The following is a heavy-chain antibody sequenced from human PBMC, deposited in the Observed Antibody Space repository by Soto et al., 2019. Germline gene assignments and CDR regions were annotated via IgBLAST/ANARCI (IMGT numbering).Heavy chain of an antibody. Sequence: PSETLSLTCTVSGGSISSYYLSWIRQPPGKGLEWIGEINHSGSTNYNPSLKSRVTISVDTSKNQFSLKLSSVTAADTAVYYCARGMGVVVPAATHYYYYYMDVWGKGTTVTVSS. CDR2: INHSGST. CDR3: ARGMGVVVPAATHYYYYYMDV. CDR1: GGSISSYY. D-gene: IGHD2-2*01. J-gene: IGHJ6*03. V-gene: IGHV4-59*12.